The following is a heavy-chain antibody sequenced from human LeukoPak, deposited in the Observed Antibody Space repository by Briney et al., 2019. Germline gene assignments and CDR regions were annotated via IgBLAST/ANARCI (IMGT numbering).Heavy chain of an antibody. CDR2: ISSSGSTI. D-gene: IGHD3-10*02. CDR1: GFTFGDYG. Sequence: TGGSLRLSCTGSGFTFGDYGMSWFRQAPGKGLEWVSYISSSGSTIYYADSVKGRFTISRDNAKNSLYLQMNSLRAEDTAVYYCAELGITMIGGVWGKGTTVTISS. J-gene: IGHJ6*04. CDR3: AELGITMIGGV. V-gene: IGHV3-48*03.